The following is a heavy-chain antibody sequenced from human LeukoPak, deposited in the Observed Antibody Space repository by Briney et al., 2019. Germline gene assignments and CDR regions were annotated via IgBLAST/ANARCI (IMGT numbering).Heavy chain of an antibody. CDR3: ARVLRYCSGGNCYSGGLGYMDV. Sequence: GGSLRLSCAASGFTFNSYWMHWVRQVPGKGLVWVSRINSDGSRTNYVDSAKGRFTISRDNAKNTLFLQMNSLRAEDTAVYYCARVLRYCSGGNCYSGGLGYMDVWGKGTTVTISS. CDR1: GFTFNSYW. J-gene: IGHJ6*03. CDR2: INSDGSRT. V-gene: IGHV3-74*01. D-gene: IGHD2-15*01.